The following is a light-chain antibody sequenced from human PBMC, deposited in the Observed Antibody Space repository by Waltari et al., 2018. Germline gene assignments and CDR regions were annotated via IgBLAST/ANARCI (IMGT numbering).Light chain of an antibody. CDR1: SSDVGAYNY. Sequence: QSALTQPASGSGSPGQSITISCTGTSSDVGAYNYVSWYQQHPGKAPKIMIYGVSERPSGVSNRFSGSKSGNTASLTISGLQTEDEADYYCTSYTTSGTWVFGGGTKLTVL. CDR2: GVS. J-gene: IGLJ3*02. CDR3: TSYTTSGTWV. V-gene: IGLV2-14*03.